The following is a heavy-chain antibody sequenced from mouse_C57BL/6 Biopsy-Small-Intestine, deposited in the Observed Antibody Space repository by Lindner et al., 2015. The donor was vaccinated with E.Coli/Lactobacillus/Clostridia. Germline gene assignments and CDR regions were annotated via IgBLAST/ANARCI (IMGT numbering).Heavy chain of an antibody. V-gene: IGHV1-62-2*01. CDR1: GYTFTEYN. CDR3: ARSEGSSGFFDY. Sequence: VQLQESGAELVKPGASVKLSCRASGYTFTEYNIYWVKQRPGQGLEWIGWFYPGTGSIKYNEKFKDKATLTADKSSNTVYMELSRLTSEDSAVYYCARSEGSSGFFDYWGQGTTLTVSS. D-gene: IGHD3-2*02. CDR2: FYPGTGSI. J-gene: IGHJ2*01.